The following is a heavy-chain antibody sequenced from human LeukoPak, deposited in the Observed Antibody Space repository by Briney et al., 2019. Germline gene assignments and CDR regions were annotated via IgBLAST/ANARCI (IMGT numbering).Heavy chain of an antibody. CDR2: ISAYNGNT. V-gene: IGHV1-18*01. CDR3: AGTLPDYYDSSGYYDY. D-gene: IGHD3-22*01. J-gene: IGHJ4*02. CDR1: GYTFTSYG. Sequence: ASVKVSCKASGYTFTSYGISWVRQAPGQGLEWMGWISAYNGNTNYAQKLQGRVTMTTDTSTSTAYMELRSLRSGDTAVYYCAGTLPDYYDSSGYYDYWGQGTLVSVSS.